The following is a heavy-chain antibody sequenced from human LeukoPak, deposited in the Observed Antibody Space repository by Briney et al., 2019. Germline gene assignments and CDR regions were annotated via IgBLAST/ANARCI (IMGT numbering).Heavy chain of an antibody. V-gene: IGHV3-23*01. Sequence: GGSLRLSCAASGFTFSSYAMSWVRQAPGKGLEWVSGISGSGGSTYYADSVKGRFTISRDNSKNTLYLQMNSLRAEDTAVYYCANDGAYYDINTYAFDIWGQGTMVTVSS. D-gene: IGHD3-22*01. J-gene: IGHJ3*02. CDR1: GFTFSSYA. CDR3: ANDGAYYDINTYAFDI. CDR2: ISGSGGST.